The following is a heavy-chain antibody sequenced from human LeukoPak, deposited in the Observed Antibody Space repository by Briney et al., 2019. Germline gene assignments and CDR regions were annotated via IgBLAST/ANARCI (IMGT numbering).Heavy chain of an antibody. Sequence: PGGSLRLSCAASGFTFSSYWMSWVRQAPGKGLEWVANIKQDGSEKYYVDSVKGRFTISRDNAKNSLYLQMNSLRAEDTAVYYCARDRMVRDLTYFDLWSRGTLVTVSS. J-gene: IGHJ2*01. D-gene: IGHD3-10*01. V-gene: IGHV3-7*01. CDR2: IKQDGSEK. CDR3: ARDRMVRDLTYFDL. CDR1: GFTFSSYW.